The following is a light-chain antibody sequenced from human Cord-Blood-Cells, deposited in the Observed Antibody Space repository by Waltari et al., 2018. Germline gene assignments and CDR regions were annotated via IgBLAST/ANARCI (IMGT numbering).Light chain of an antibody. V-gene: IGLV2-14*01. CDR2: EVS. Sequence: QSALTQPASVSGSPGQSIPISCTGTSRDVGGYNYVSSYQQHPGKAPNLMIYEVSNRPSGVSNRFSGSKSGNTASLTISGLQAEDEADYYCSSYTSSSTLYVFGTGTKVTVL. CDR1: SRDVGGYNY. CDR3: SSYTSSSTLYV. J-gene: IGLJ1*01.